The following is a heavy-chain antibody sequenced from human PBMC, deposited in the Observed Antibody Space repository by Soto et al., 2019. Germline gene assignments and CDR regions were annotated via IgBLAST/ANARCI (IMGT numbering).Heavy chain of an antibody. CDR3: VHPRSTVQIPPT. Sequence: PGGSLRLSCSASGFTFSMFSMHWVRQAPGKGPEYVSGISSNGDSTYYADSVKGRFTISRDNSKNTLYLQMSSLRAVDTAVYYCVHPRSTVQIPPTWGQGTLVTVSS. J-gene: IGHJ5*02. D-gene: IGHD4-17*01. CDR1: GFTFSMFS. V-gene: IGHV3-64D*06. CDR2: ISSNGDST.